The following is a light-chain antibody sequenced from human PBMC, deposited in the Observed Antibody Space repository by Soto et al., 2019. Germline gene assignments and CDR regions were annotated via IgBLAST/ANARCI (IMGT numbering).Light chain of an antibody. V-gene: IGLV2-14*03. Sequence: QSALTQPASVCGSPGQSITISCTGTSSDVGAYNFVSWFQQLPGKAPKIMISDVSNRPSGVSNRFSGSKSGNTASLTISGLQAEDEADYYCSSYTTSSSLVFGGGTKLTVL. CDR1: SSDVGAYNF. CDR3: SSYTTSSSLV. CDR2: DVS. J-gene: IGLJ2*01.